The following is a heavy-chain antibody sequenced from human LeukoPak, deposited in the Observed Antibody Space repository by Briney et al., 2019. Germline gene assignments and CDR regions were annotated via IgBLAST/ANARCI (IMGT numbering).Heavy chain of an antibody. CDR1: GGSISSGSYY. CDR2: IYYSGST. J-gene: IGHJ4*02. CDR3: ARAYSSSSAFDY. V-gene: IGHV4-39*07. Sequence: SETLSLTCTVSGGSISSGSYYWSWIRQPAGKGLEWIGRIYYSGSTYYNPSLKSRVTISVDTSKNQFSLKLSSVTAADTAVYYCARAYSSSSAFDYWGQRTLVTVSS. D-gene: IGHD6-6*01.